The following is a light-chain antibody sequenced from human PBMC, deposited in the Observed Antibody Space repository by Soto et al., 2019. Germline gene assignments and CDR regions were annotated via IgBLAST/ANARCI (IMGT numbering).Light chain of an antibody. J-gene: IGLJ1*01. CDR2: EVS. CDR1: DSDVGLYNY. CDR3: SSFTASSTLV. V-gene: IGLV2-14*01. Sequence: QSVLAQLASVTGSPGQSFTISCTGTDSDVGLYNYVSWYQQSPGKAPQLVISEVSNRPSGVSDRFSGSKAGNTASLTISGLQPEDEADYYCSSFTASSTLVFGTGTKVTVL.